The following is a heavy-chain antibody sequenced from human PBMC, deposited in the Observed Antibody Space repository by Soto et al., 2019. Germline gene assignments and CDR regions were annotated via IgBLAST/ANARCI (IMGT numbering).Heavy chain of an antibody. V-gene: IGHV3-15*01. Sequence: EVQLLESGGGLVKPGGSLRLSCAASGFTFSNYAMSWVRQAPGKGLEWVGRINSIADGGTTEYAAPVKGRVTIKRDDSKHTIYLQMNSLNTEDTAVYFCITDCAIVWGQGTLVTVSS. D-gene: IGHD1-26*01. CDR1: GFTFSNYA. J-gene: IGHJ4*02. CDR2: INSIADGGTT. CDR3: ITDCAIV.